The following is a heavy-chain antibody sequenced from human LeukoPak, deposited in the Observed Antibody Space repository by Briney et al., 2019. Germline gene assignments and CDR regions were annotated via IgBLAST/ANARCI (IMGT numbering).Heavy chain of an antibody. CDR2: ISWDGGST. V-gene: IGHV3-43*02. D-gene: IGHD2-15*01. CDR1: GFTFSSYD. J-gene: IGHJ3*02. CDR3: AKDRDVRQVVAALGYDAFDI. Sequence: QAGGSLRLSCAASGFTFSSYDMHWVRQATGKGLEWVSLISWDGGSTYYADSVKGRFTISRDNSKNSLYLQMNSLRTEDTALYYCAKDRDVRQVVAALGYDAFDIWGQGTMVTVSS.